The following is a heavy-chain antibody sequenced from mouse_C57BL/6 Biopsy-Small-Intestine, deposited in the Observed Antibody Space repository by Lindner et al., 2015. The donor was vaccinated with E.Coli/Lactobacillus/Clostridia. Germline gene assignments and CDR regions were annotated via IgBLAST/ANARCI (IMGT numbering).Heavy chain of an antibody. D-gene: IGHD2-3*01. CDR1: GYTFTGYY. CDR3: AREKEMATITFFDY. Sequence: SVKVSCKASGYTFTGYYMHWVRLAPGQGLEWMGCINPNSGGTNYAQKFQGRVTMTRDTSISTAYMELSRLRSDDTAVYYCAREKEMATITFFDYWDQGTVVTVSS. CDR2: INPNSGGT. V-gene: IGHV1-53*01. J-gene: IGHJ4*01.